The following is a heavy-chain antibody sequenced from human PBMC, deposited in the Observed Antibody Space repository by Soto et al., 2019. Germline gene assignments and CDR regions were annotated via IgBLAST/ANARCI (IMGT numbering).Heavy chain of an antibody. Sequence: GGSLRLSCAASGFTFSDYYMSWIHQAPGKGLEWVSYISSSSSYTNYADSVKGRFTISRDNAKNSLYLQMNSLRAEDTAVFYCARDQAGVEKGFDSFDIWGQGTMVTVSS. CDR1: GFTFSDYY. J-gene: IGHJ3*02. CDR3: ARDQAGVEKGFDSFDI. CDR2: ISSSSSYT. D-gene: IGHD2-15*01. V-gene: IGHV3-11*06.